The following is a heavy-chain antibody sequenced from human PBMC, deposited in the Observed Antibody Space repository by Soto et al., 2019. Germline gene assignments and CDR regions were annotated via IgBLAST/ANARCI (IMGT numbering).Heavy chain of an antibody. CDR3: AKAPLWDCSGGSCSYDAFDI. CDR1: GFTFDDYA. V-gene: IGHV3-9*01. J-gene: IGHJ3*02. D-gene: IGHD2-15*01. Sequence: PGGSLRLSCAASGFTFDDYAMHWVRQAPGKGLEWVSGISWNSGSIGYADSVKGRFTIPRDNAKNSLYLQMNSLRAEDTALYYWAKAPLWDCSGGSCSYDAFDIWGQGTMVTVSS. CDR2: ISWNSGSI.